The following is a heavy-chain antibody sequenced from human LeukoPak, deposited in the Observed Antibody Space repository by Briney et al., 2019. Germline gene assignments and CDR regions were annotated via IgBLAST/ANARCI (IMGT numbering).Heavy chain of an antibody. CDR2: IIPIFGTA. CDR1: GGTLSSYA. V-gene: IGHV1-69*05. D-gene: IGHD3-22*01. CDR3: ARAVGYYDSSGYDYYYYYMDV. Sequence: ASVKVSCKSSGGTLSSYAISWVRQAPRQGLEWMGGIIPIFGTANYAQKFQGRVTITTDESTSTAYMELSSLRSEDTAVYYCARAVGYYDSSGYDYYYYYMDVWGKGTTVTVSS. J-gene: IGHJ6*03.